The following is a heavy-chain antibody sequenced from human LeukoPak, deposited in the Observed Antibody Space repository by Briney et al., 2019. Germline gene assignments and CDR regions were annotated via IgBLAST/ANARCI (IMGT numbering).Heavy chain of an antibody. CDR2: ISYGGSNK. CDR3: ARARVELGNYYFDY. Sequence: GGSLRLSCAASGFTFSSYAMHWVRQAPGKGLEWVAVISYGGSNKYYADSVKGRFTISRDNSKNTLYLQMNSLRAEDTAVYYCARARVELGNYYFDYWGQGTLVTVSS. J-gene: IGHJ4*02. V-gene: IGHV3-30*01. D-gene: IGHD1-1*01. CDR1: GFTFSSYA.